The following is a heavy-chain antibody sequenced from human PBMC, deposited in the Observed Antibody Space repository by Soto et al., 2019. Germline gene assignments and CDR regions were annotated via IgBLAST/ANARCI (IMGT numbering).Heavy chain of an antibody. J-gene: IGHJ5*02. CDR2: INTDGSRT. V-gene: IGHV3-74*03. CDR3: ARVASGSYDWFDP. Sequence: EVQLVESGGGLVQPGGSLRLSCAASKFTFSRYWMRWVRQTPGKGLMWVSRINTDGSRTTYADSVKGRFTISRDNAKNTVFLDMNSLRAEDTAVYYCARVASGSYDWFDPWGQGTLVTVSS. CDR1: KFTFSRYW. D-gene: IGHD1-26*01.